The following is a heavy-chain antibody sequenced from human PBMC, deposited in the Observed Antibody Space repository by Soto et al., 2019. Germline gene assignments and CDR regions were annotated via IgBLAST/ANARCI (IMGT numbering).Heavy chain of an antibody. CDR1: GFTFSSYS. J-gene: IGHJ5*02. V-gene: IGHV3-21*01. D-gene: IGHD2-2*01. CDR2: ISSSSSYI. CDR3: ARDWGVVVVPAAISRYWFDP. Sequence: GGSLRLSCAASGFTFSSYSMNWVRQAPGKGLEWVSSISSSSSYIYYADSVKGRFTISRDNAKNSLYLQMNSLRAKDTAVYYCARDWGVVVVPAAISRYWFDPWGQGTLVTVSS.